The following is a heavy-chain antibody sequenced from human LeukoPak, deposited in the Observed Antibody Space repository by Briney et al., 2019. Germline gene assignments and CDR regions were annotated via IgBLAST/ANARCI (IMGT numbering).Heavy chain of an antibody. CDR3: ARAGTYYYDSSGLIFDY. V-gene: IGHV1-69*01. CDR1: GGTISSYA. J-gene: IGHJ4*02. Sequence: SVKVSCKASGGTISSYAISWVRQAPGQGLEWMGGIIPIFGTANYAQKFQGRVTITADESTSTAYMELSSLRSEDTAVYYCARAGTYYYDSSGLIFDYWGQGTLVTVSS. D-gene: IGHD3-22*01. CDR2: IIPIFGTA.